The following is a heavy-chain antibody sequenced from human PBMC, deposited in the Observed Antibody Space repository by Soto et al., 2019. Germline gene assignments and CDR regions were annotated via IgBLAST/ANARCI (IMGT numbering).Heavy chain of an antibody. D-gene: IGHD5-12*01. Sequence: EVQLLESGGGLVQPGGSLRLSCAASGFTFSSYAMSWVRQAPGKGLEWVSAISGSGGSTYYADSVKGRFTISRDNSKNTMYLQMNSLRAEDTDVYYCAKDVVATKNLSFDYWGQGTLVTVSS. CDR2: ISGSGGST. CDR3: AKDVVATKNLSFDY. V-gene: IGHV3-23*01. J-gene: IGHJ4*02. CDR1: GFTFSSYA.